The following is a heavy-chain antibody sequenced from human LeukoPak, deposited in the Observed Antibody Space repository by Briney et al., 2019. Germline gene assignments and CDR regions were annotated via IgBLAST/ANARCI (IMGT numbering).Heavy chain of an antibody. Sequence: PSETLSLTCTVSGGSISSYYWSWIRQPPGKGLEWIGHIYYSGSTNYNPSLKSRVTISVDTSKNQFSLKLSSVTAADTAVYYCARVQYYYDSSGDYWGQGTLVTVSS. CDR3: ARVQYYYDSSGDY. CDR1: GGSISSYY. J-gene: IGHJ4*02. D-gene: IGHD3-22*01. V-gene: IGHV4-59*12. CDR2: IYYSGST.